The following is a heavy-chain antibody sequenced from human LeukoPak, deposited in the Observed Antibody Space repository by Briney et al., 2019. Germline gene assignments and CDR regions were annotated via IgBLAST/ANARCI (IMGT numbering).Heavy chain of an antibody. J-gene: IGHJ4*02. CDR2: ISGSGGST. CDR3: ASAEGYSTDY. V-gene: IGHV3-23*01. CDR1: GFTFSSYA. D-gene: IGHD6-13*01. Sequence: GGSLRLSCAASGFTFSSYAMNWVRQAPGKGLEWVSGISGSGGSTDYGDSVKGRFTISRDNSKNTLYLQMNSLRAEGTAVYYCASAEGYSTDYWGQGTLVTVSS.